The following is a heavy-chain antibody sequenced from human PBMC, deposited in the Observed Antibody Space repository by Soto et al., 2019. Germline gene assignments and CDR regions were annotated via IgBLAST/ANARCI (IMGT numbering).Heavy chain of an antibody. CDR3: TRLLRYTAGYGMDV. CDR2: VRDKSKKYTT. Sequence: KGLEWVGRVRDKSKKYTTEYAASVKGRFIISRDDSKNSVYLQMNSLKIEDTAVYYCTRLLRYTAGYGMDVWGQGTTVTVSS. V-gene: IGHV3-72*01. J-gene: IGHJ6*02. D-gene: IGHD3-9*01.